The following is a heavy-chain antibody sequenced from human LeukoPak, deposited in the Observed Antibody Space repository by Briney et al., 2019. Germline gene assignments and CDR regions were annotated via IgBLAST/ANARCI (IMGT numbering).Heavy chain of an antibody. CDR1: GFTFSSYD. CDR2: ISTAGDP. J-gene: IGHJ3*02. D-gene: IGHD2-2*01. CDR3: AGQARPGAAEGAFDI. V-gene: IGHV3-13*05. Sequence: GGSLRLSCTASGFTFSSYDMHWVRQDKGKGLEWVSAISTAGDPYYLGSVKGRFTISRENAKNSFYLQMNSLRAGDTAVYYCAGQARPGAAEGAFDIWGHGTMVTVSS.